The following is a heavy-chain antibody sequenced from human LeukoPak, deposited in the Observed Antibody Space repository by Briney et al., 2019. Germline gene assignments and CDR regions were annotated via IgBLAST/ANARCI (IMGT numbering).Heavy chain of an antibody. CDR3: ARGGDSGSYYDFDY. D-gene: IGHD1-26*01. Sequence: SETLSLTCAVYGGSFSGYYWSWIRQPPGKGLEWIGYIYYSGSTNYNPSLKSRVTISVDTSKNQFSLKLSSVTAADTAVYYCARGGDSGSYYDFDYWGQGTLVTVSS. J-gene: IGHJ4*02. CDR2: IYYSGST. V-gene: IGHV4-59*01. CDR1: GGSFSGYY.